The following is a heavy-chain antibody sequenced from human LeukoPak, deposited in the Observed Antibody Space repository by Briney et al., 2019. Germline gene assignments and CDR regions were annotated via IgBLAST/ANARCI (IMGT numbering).Heavy chain of an antibody. CDR1: GGSISSGSYY. D-gene: IGHD6-6*01. Sequence: SETLSLTCTVSGGSISSGSYYWSWIRQPAGKGLEWIGRIYTSGSTNYNPSLKSRVTISVDTSKNQFSLKLSSVTAADTAVYYCARVFREGSSSSLDYWGQGTLVTVSS. CDR2: IYTSGST. V-gene: IGHV4-61*02. CDR3: ARVFREGSSSSLDY. J-gene: IGHJ4*02.